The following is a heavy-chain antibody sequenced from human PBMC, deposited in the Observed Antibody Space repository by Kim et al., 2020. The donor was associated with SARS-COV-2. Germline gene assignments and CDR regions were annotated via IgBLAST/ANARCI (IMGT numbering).Heavy chain of an antibody. Sequence: GYAQKFQGRVTMTRNTSISTAYMELSSLRSEDTAVYYCARRGWFGNWFDPWGQGTLVTVSS. D-gene: IGHD3-10*01. V-gene: IGHV1-8*01. J-gene: IGHJ5*02. CDR3: ARRGWFGNWFDP.